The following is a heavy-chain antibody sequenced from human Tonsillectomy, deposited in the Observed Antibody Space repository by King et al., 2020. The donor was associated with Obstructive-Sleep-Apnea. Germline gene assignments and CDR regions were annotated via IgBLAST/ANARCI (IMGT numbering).Heavy chain of an antibody. CDR3: AKDFEARVRGGNHNYSYYGMDV. CDR2: IFYDGSNE. J-gene: IGHJ6*02. CDR1: GFTFISYG. Sequence: CTASGFTFISYGMHWVRQAPGKGLECVAVIFYDGSNEYYADSVKGRFTISRDNSKNTLYLQMNSLRAEDTAVYYCAKDFEARVRGGNHNYSYYGMDVWGQGTTVTVSS. V-gene: IGHV3-33*06. D-gene: IGHD3-10*01.